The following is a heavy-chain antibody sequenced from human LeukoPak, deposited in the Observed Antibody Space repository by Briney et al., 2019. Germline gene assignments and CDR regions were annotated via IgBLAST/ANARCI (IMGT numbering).Heavy chain of an antibody. D-gene: IGHD5-18*01. Sequence: GGSLRLSCEASGFTFGSHAMYWVRQAPGKGLEWVAGIFGSGGSPHYADHVKGRFTISRDNSRNTVYLQINSLRAEATAVYYCGKTTVGYSSGQKPAWPVDYWGQGTLVTVSS. CDR2: IFGSGGSP. CDR3: GKTTVGYSSGQKPAWPVDY. J-gene: IGHJ4*02. V-gene: IGHV3-23*01. CDR1: GFTFGSHA.